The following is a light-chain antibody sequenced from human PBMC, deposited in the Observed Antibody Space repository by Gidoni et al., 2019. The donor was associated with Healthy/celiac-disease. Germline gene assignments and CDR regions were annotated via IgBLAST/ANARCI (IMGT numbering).Light chain of an antibody. CDR3: QQRSNWPPD. J-gene: IGKJ4*01. Sequence: EIVLTQSPATLSLSPGERATLSCRASQSVSSYLAWYQQKPGQAPRLLIYDASNRATGSPARFSGSGSGTDFTLTISSLEPEEFAVYYCQQRSNWPPDFGGGTKVEIK. V-gene: IGKV3-11*01. CDR1: QSVSSY. CDR2: DAS.